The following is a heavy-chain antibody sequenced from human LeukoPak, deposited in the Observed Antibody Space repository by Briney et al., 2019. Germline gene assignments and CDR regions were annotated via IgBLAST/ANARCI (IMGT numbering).Heavy chain of an antibody. CDR3: ASRYCSGGSCYLGP. J-gene: IGHJ4*02. Sequence: ASVKVSCKASGYTFTSYAMNWVRQAPGQGLEWMGWINTNTGNPTYAQGFTGRFVFSLGTSVSTAYLQISSLKAEDTAVYYCASRYCSGGSCYLGPWGQGTLVTVSS. CDR1: GYTFTSYA. CDR2: INTNTGNP. V-gene: IGHV7-4-1*02. D-gene: IGHD2-15*01.